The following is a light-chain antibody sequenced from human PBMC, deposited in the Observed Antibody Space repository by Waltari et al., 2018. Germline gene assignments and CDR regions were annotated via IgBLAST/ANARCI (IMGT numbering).Light chain of an antibody. J-gene: IGKJ1*01. CDR1: QSISSN. CDR2: GAS. CDR3: QQYSDWPM. Sequence: EIVMTQSPATLSVSPGERVTLSCRASQSISSNLIWYQQRRGQAPRLLIYGASIRATGIPGRFSGSGSGTEFTLTTSSLQSEDYAVYFCQQYSDWPMFGQGTEVEIK. V-gene: IGKV3-15*01.